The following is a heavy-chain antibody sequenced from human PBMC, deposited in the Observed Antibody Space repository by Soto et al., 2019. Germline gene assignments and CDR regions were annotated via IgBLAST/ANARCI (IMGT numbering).Heavy chain of an antibody. Sequence: GGSLRLSCSASGFTFSSLAMHWVRQAPGKGLEYITAISSDASSRYYADSVKGRFTISRDNSKDTLYLQMSSLRVEDTAVYYCVIPGRSGSFYQYWGQGTLVTVSS. J-gene: IGHJ4*02. CDR3: VIPGRSGSFYQY. CDR1: GFTFSSLA. D-gene: IGHD1-26*01. CDR2: ISSDASSR. V-gene: IGHV3-64D*06.